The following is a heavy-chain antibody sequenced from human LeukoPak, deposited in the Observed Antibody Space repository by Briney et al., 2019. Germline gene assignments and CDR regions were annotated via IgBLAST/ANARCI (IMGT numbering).Heavy chain of an antibody. Sequence: NPSQTLSLTCTVSADSLSSGGHYWAWIRQFPGKGLESIGFIHHSGRSRHNPSHKDRVAISVDTSRKQFALKLSSVTAADTAMYYCARGGNRFGGFYFDYWGQGIQVIVSS. CDR1: ADSLSSGGHY. D-gene: IGHD3-10*01. V-gene: IGHV4-31*03. CDR3: ARGGNRFGGFYFDY. CDR2: IHHSGRS. J-gene: IGHJ4*02.